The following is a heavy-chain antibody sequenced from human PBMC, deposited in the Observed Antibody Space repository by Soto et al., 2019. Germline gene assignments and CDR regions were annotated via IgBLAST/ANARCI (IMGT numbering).Heavy chain of an antibody. V-gene: IGHV3-30*18. Sequence: GGSLRLSCAASGFTFSSYGMHWVRQAPGKGLEWVAVISYDGSNKYYADSVKGRFTISRDNSKNTLYLQMNSLRAEDTAVYYCAKDLGGYLYYYYGMDVWGQGTTVTVSS. CDR3: AKDLGGYLYYYYGMDV. CDR2: ISYDGSNK. J-gene: IGHJ6*02. CDR1: GFTFSSYG. D-gene: IGHD5-12*01.